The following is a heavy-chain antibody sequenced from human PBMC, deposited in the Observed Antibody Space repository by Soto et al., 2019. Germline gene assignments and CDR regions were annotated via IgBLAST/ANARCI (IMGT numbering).Heavy chain of an antibody. Sequence: GGSLRLSCAASGFTFSSYWMYWVRQAPGKGLVWVSRINSDGSGTAYADSVKGRFTISRDNAKNTLYLQMNSLRAEDTAVYYCARAGGRSSALDYWGQGTLVTVSS. J-gene: IGHJ4*02. V-gene: IGHV3-74*01. CDR3: ARAGGRSSALDY. CDR1: GFTFSSYW. CDR2: INSDGSGT. D-gene: IGHD2-15*01.